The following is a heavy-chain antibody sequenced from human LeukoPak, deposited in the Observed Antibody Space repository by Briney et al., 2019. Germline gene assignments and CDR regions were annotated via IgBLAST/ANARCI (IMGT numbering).Heavy chain of an antibody. Sequence: SETLSLTCTVSGGSISSSSYYWGWIRQPPGKGLEWIGSIYHSGSTYYNPSLKSRVTISVDKSKNQFSLKLSSVTAADTAVYYCARDQPYYDSSGAFDYWGQGTLATVSS. J-gene: IGHJ4*02. CDR2: IYHSGST. CDR1: GGSISSSSYY. D-gene: IGHD3-22*01. V-gene: IGHV4-39*07. CDR3: ARDQPYYDSSGAFDY.